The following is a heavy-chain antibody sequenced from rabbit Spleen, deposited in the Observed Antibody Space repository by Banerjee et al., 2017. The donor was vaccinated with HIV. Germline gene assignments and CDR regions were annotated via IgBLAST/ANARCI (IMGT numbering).Heavy chain of an antibody. CDR1: GFSFSSGDW. Sequence: EESGGDLVKPEGSLTLTCTASGFSFSSGDWICWVRQAPGKGLEWIACIGGGSSGSTWYASWAKGRFTISKTSSTTVTLQMTSLTAADTAIYFCARDTGSSFSTYGMDLWGPGTLVTVS. D-gene: IGHD8-1*01. J-gene: IGHJ6*01. CDR2: IGGGSSGST. V-gene: IGHV1S45*01. CDR3: ARDTGSSFSTYGMDL.